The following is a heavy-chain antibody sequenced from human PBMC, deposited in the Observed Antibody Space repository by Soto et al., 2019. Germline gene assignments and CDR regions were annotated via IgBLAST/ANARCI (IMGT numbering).Heavy chain of an antibody. Sequence: GASVKVSCKASGYTFTSYGISWVRQAPGQGLEWMGWISAYNGNTNYAQRLQGRVTMTTDTSTSTAYMELRSLRSDDTAVYYCARIGYCSGGSCSDWFDPWGQGTLVTVSS. CDR1: GYTFTSYG. D-gene: IGHD2-15*01. V-gene: IGHV1-18*04. CDR2: ISAYNGNT. CDR3: ARIGYCSGGSCSDWFDP. J-gene: IGHJ5*02.